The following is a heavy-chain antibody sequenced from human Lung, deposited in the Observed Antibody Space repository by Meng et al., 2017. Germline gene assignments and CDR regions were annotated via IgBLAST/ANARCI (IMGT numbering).Heavy chain of an antibody. J-gene: IGHJ4*02. CDR1: GGSITSSTW. Sequence: QVQLKASGPALSKPSGTLSLTCAVSGGSITSSTWWSWVRQTPGKGLEWFGEIFHSGSTNYNPPLESRVTISVDKSKNQFSLKVYSVTAADTATYYCARFDISSSGRGDYWGQGILVTVSS. CDR3: ARFDISSSGRGDY. CDR2: IFHSGST. D-gene: IGHD1-26*01. V-gene: IGHV4-4*02.